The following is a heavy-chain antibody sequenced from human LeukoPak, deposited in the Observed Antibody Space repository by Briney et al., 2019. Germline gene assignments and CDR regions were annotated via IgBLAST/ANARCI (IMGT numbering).Heavy chain of an antibody. V-gene: IGHV1-69*05. CDR3: ARDLGSSWYRAFDI. J-gene: IGHJ3*02. CDR1: GGTFSSYA. D-gene: IGHD6-13*01. Sequence: SVKVSCKASGGTFSSYAISWVRQAPGQGLEWMGGIIPIFGTANYAQKFQGRVTITTDESTSTAYMKLSSLRSEDTAVYYCARDLGSSWYRAFDIWGQGTMVTVSS. CDR2: IIPIFGTA.